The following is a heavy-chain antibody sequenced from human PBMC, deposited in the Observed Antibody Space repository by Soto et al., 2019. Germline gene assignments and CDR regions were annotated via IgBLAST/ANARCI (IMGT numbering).Heavy chain of an antibody. CDR3: ASSRAGGSDYYGMDV. CDR2: IDPSDSYT. J-gene: IGHJ6*02. D-gene: IGHD1-26*01. V-gene: IGHV5-10-1*01. Sequence: PGESLKISCKGSGYSFTSYWISWVRQMPGKGLEWMGRIDPSDSYTNYSPSFQGHVTISADKSISTAYLQWSSLKASDTAMYYCASSRAGGSDYYGMDVWGQGTTVTVS. CDR1: GYSFTSYW.